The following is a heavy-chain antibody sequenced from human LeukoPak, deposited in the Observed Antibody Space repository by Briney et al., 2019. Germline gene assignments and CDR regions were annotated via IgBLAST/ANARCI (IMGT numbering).Heavy chain of an antibody. Sequence: SXXLSCXXXXXTFSXXAMSWVRQAPGKGLEWVSSISSSSSYIYYAESMKGRLTISRDNAKNSLFLQMNSLRAEDTAVYYCARDDLPYDFWSGYSGIAYWGQGTLVTVSS. CDR3: ARDDLPYDFWSGYSGIAY. D-gene: IGHD3-3*01. CDR1: XXTFSXXA. CDR2: ISSSSSYI. V-gene: IGHV3-21*01. J-gene: IGHJ4*02.